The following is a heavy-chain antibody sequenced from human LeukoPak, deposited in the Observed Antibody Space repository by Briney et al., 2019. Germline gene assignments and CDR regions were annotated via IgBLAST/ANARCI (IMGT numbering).Heavy chain of an antibody. D-gene: IGHD4-17*01. V-gene: IGHV1-2*02. J-gene: IGHJ5*02. CDR2: INPNSGGT. CDR1: GYTFTGYY. Sequence: GASVKVSCKASGYTFTGYYMHWVRQAPGQGLEWMGWINPNSGGTNYAQKFQGRVTMTRDTSISTAYMELSRLRSDDTAVYYCARSYGDYVYWFDPWGQGTLVTVSS. CDR3: ARSYGDYVYWFDP.